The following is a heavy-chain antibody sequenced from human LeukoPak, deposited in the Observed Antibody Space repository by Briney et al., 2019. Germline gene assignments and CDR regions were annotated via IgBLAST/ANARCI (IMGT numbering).Heavy chain of an antibody. CDR1: GYTFTSYD. V-gene: IGHV1-8*02. CDR3: AKDVGKKTGTTAQI. CDR2: MNPNSGNT. J-gene: IGHJ4*02. D-gene: IGHD1-7*01. Sequence: ASVKVSCKASGYTFTSYDINWVRQATGQGLEWMGWMNPNSGNTGYAQKFQGRVTMTTDTSTSTAYMELRSLRSDDTAVYYCAKDVGKKTGTTAQIWGQGTLVTVSS.